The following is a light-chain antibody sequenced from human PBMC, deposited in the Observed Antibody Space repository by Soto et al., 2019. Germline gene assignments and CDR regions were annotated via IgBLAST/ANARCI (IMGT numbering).Light chain of an antibody. CDR2: EDN. V-gene: IGLV6-57*04. CDR3: QSYDSSNRVI. J-gene: IGLJ2*01. Sequence: NFMLTQPHSVSESAGKTVTISCTRSSGPIAINYVQWYHQRPGSAPTTVIYEDNQRPSGVPDRFSGSIDRSSNSASLTISGLMTEDEADYYCQSYDSSNRVIFGGGTKLTVL. CDR1: SGPIAINY.